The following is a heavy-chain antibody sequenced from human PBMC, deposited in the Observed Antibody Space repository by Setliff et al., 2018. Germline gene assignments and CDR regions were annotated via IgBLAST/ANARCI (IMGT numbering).Heavy chain of an antibody. Sequence: ASVKVSCKASVYTFAGYYLHWVRQAPGQGLQWMGWINPNTGETDYAPRFQGRVTMTRDTSLSTAYMEVRSLRSDDTAVYYCARVLFGDLFSWFDPWGQGTLVTVSS. D-gene: IGHD3-10*02. CDR1: VYTFAGYY. V-gene: IGHV1-2*02. CDR3: ARVLFGDLFSWFDP. J-gene: IGHJ5*02. CDR2: INPNTGET.